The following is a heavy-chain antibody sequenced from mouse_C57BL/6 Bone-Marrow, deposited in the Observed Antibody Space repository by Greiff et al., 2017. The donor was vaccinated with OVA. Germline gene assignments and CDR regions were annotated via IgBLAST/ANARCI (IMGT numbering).Heavy chain of an antibody. Sequence: QVQLQQSGAELARPGASVKLSCKASGYTFTSYGISWVKQRTGQGLEWIGEIYPRSGNTYYNEKFKGKATLTADKSSSTAYMELRSLTSEDSAVYFCVYSNLWAMDYWGQGTSVTVSP. V-gene: IGHV1-81*01. J-gene: IGHJ4*01. CDR1: GYTFTSYG. D-gene: IGHD2-5*01. CDR3: VYSNLWAMDY. CDR2: IYPRSGNT.